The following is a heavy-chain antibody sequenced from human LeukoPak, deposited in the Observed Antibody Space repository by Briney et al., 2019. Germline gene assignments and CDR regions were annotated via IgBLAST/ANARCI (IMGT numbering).Heavy chain of an antibody. V-gene: IGHV3-33*06. CDR1: GFTFTNYP. Sequence: GGSLRLSCAASGFTFTNYPMHWVRQAPGKGLEWVAVLWSDGIKTDYADSVKGRFTISRDNSKNTLYLQMNSLRAEDTAVYYCAKGAGVAVGFDYWGQGTLVTVSS. CDR3: AKGAGVAVGFDY. CDR2: LWSDGIKT. J-gene: IGHJ4*02. D-gene: IGHD2-15*01.